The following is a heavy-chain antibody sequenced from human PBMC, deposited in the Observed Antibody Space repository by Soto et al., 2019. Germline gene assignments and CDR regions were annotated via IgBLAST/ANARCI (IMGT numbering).Heavy chain of an antibody. J-gene: IGHJ4*02. D-gene: IGHD2-21*01. CDR1: GFTFRSYA. V-gene: IGHV3-23*01. Sequence: LRLSCAASGFTFRSYAMSWVRQAPGKGLEWVSAISGSGGSTYYADSVKGRFTISRDNSKNTLYLQMDSLRAEDTAVYYCAKVRVGIDVDFDYWGQGALVTVSS. CDR3: AKVRVGIDVDFDY. CDR2: ISGSGGST.